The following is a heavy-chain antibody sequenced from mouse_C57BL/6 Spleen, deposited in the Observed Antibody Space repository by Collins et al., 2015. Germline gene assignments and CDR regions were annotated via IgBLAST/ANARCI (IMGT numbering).Heavy chain of an antibody. D-gene: IGHD2-1*01. Sequence: QVQLQQSGAEPVRPGSSVKISCKASGYAFSSYWMNWVKQRPGQGLEWIGQIYPGDGDTNYNGKFKGKATLTADKSSSTAYMQLSSLTSEDSAVYFCANDLLWSAYWGQGTLVTVSA. CDR3: ANDLLWSAY. J-gene: IGHJ3*01. CDR1: GYAFSSYW. CDR2: IYPGDGDT. V-gene: IGHV1-80*01.